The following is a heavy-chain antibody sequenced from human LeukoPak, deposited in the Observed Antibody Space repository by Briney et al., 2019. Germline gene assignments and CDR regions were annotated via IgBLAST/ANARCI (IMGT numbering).Heavy chain of an antibody. Sequence: ASEKVFCKASGYTFTSYGNRWVRQAPGQGLEWMGWISVYNGNTKYAQKLQERVTMGTGTSTSTAYLELRSLRSDEPDVYYCARPQVIWIGELLSGYYYYGRDVWAKKTTLTVSS. CDR1: GYTFTSYG. CDR2: ISVYNGNT. V-gene: IGHV1-18*04. CDR3: ARPQVIWIGELLSGYYYYGRDV. J-gene: IGHJ6*04. D-gene: IGHD3-10*01.